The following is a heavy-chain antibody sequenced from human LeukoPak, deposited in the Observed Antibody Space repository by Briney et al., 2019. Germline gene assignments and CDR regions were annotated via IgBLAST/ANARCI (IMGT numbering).Heavy chain of an antibody. CDR2: IYTSGST. CDR3: ARGTPYYYYYYMDV. Sequence: PSETLSLTCTASGVSISSGSYYWSWIRQPAGQGLEWIGRIYTSGSTNYNPSLKSRVTISVDTSKNQFSLKLSSVTAADTAVYYCARGTPYYYYYYMDVWGKGTTVTVSS. V-gene: IGHV4-61*02. CDR1: GVSISSGSYY. D-gene: IGHD2-15*01. J-gene: IGHJ6*03.